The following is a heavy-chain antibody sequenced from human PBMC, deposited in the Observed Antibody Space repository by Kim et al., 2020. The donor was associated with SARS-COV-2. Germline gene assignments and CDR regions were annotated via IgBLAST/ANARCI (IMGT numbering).Heavy chain of an antibody. J-gene: IGHJ6*03. CDR2: MNPNSGNT. CDR3: ARGFKYYYDSSGYPFEYYYYMDV. V-gene: IGHV1-8*01. Sequence: ASVKVSCKASGYTFTSYDINWVRQATGQGLEWMGWMNPNSGNTGYAQKFQGRVTMTRNTSISTAYMELSSLRSEDTAVYYCARGFKYYYDSSGYPFEYYYYMDVWGKGTTVTVSS. D-gene: IGHD3-22*01. CDR1: GYTFTSYD.